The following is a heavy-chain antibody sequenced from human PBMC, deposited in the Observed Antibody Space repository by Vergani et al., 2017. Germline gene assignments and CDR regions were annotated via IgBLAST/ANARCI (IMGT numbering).Heavy chain of an antibody. V-gene: IGHV1-69*12. CDR1: GVTFSSYA. J-gene: IGHJ6*02. CDR2: IIPIFGTA. Sequence: QVQLVQSGAEVKKPGSSVKVSCKASGVTFSSYAISWVRQAPGQGLEWMGGIIPIFGTANYAQKFQGRVTITADESTSTGYMELSSLRSEDTAVYYCARPAPNWGHYYYGMDVWGQGTTVTVSS. D-gene: IGHD7-27*01. CDR3: ARPAPNWGHYYYGMDV.